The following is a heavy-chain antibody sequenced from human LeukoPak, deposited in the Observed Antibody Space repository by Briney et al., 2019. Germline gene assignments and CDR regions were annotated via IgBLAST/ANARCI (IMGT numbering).Heavy chain of an antibody. CDR2: ISWNSGSI. D-gene: IGHD3-3*01. J-gene: IGHJ2*01. V-gene: IGHV3-9*01. Sequence: GRSLRLSCAASGFTFDDYAMHWVRQAPGKGLEWVSGISWNSGSIGYADSVKGRFTVPRDNAKNTLYLQMNSLRAEDTAVYYCARPHNNWRWYFDLWGRGTLVTVSS. CDR1: GFTFDDYA. CDR3: ARPHNNWRWYFDL.